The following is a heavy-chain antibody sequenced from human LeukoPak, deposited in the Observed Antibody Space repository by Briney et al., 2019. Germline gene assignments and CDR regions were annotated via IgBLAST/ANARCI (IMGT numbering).Heavy chain of an antibody. CDR2: ISSSSSYI. CDR1: GFTFSSYA. D-gene: IGHD1-1*01. Sequence: PGRSLRLSCAASGFTFSSYAMHWVRQAPGKGLEWVSSISSSSSYIYYADSVKGRFTISRDNAKSSLYLQMNSLRAEDTAVYYCARRNSKTGRVYWGQGTLVTVSS. V-gene: IGHV3-21*01. CDR3: ARRNSKTGRVY. J-gene: IGHJ4*02.